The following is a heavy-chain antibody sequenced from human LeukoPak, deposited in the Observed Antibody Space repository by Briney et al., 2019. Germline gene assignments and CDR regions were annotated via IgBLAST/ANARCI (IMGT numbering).Heavy chain of an antibody. J-gene: IGHJ4*02. D-gene: IGHD1-26*01. Sequence: SETLSLTCTVSGGSISSYYWSWIRQPPGKGLEWIGYIYYSGSTNYNPSFKSRVTISVDTSKNQFSLKLSSVTAADTAVYYCARAPVGALDDWGQGTLVTVSS. V-gene: IGHV4-59*01. CDR3: ARAPVGALDD. CDR1: GGSISSYY. CDR2: IYYSGST.